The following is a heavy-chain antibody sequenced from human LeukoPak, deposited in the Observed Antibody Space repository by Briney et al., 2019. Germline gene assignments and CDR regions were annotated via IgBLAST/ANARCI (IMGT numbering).Heavy chain of an antibody. D-gene: IGHD3-3*01. CDR3: ARVKGSGYRNSIDY. CDR1: GFTFDDYA. J-gene: IGHJ4*02. CDR2: INWNGGST. V-gene: IGHV3-20*04. Sequence: GGSLRLSCAASGFTFDDYAMNWVRQAPGKGLEWVSGINWNGGSTYYRDSVKGRFTISRDNAKNSLYLQMNSLRAEDTALYYCARVKGSGYRNSIDYWGQGTLVTVFS.